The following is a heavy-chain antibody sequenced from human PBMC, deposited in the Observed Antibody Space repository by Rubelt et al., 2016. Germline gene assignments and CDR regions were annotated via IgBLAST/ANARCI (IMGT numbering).Heavy chain of an antibody. V-gene: IGHV4-59*01. D-gene: IGHD5-12*01. Sequence: QVQLQESGPGLVKPSETLSLSCTVPGGSISGYYWSWLRQPRGKGLDWIGYISYSGSTNYNPSLKSRVTIFVDTSKNQFALILSAVTAADTASYYCARAGLYRDPAFYDYWGQGTLVTVSS. CDR2: ISYSGST. CDR1: GGSISGYY. J-gene: IGHJ4*02. CDR3: ARAGLYRDPAFYDY.